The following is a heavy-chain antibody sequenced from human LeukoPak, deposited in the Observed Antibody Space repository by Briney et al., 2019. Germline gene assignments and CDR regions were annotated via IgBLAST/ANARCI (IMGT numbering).Heavy chain of an antibody. V-gene: IGHV3-7*01. CDR1: GFIFSNYW. Sequence: GGSLRLSCVASGFIFSNYWMSWVRQAPGKGLEWVANIKLDGSDKYYVDSVKGRFTISRDNAENSLYVQLNSLRAGDTAVYYCARGGGAIDYWGQGTLVTVSS. CDR3: ARGGGAIDY. J-gene: IGHJ4*02. D-gene: IGHD4/OR15-4a*01. CDR2: IKLDGSDK.